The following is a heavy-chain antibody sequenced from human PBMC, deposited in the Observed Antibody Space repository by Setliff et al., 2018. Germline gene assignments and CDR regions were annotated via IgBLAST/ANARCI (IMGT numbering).Heavy chain of an antibody. CDR3: AREGFYCTNGVCYRPFDY. CDR2: IYSSGST. CDR1: GDSIINYY. D-gene: IGHD2-8*01. Sequence: KASETLSLTCTVSGDSIINYYWSWIRQPPGKGLEWIGNIYSSGSTNYNPSLKGRVTISVDTSKNQFSLNLTSVTAADTAGYYCAREGFYCTNGVCYRPFDYWGQGTLVTVSS. J-gene: IGHJ4*02. V-gene: IGHV4-4*08.